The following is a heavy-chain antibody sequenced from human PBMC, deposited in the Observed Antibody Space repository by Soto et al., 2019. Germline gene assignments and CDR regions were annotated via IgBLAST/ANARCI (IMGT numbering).Heavy chain of an antibody. CDR2: IYSGGYT. V-gene: IGHV3-66*01. CDR1: GFDVSNTD. J-gene: IGHJ4*02. D-gene: IGHD3-22*01. Sequence: EVQLVEPGGDLVQRGGSLRLSCAASGFDVSNTDMSWVRQAPGKGLEWVSVIYSGGYTNYADSVKGRFIVSRDSPKNTLYLQMDSLRAEDTAVYYCAREAIIVIAAPEYYFDYWGQGTLVTVSS. CDR3: AREAIIVIAAPEYYFDY.